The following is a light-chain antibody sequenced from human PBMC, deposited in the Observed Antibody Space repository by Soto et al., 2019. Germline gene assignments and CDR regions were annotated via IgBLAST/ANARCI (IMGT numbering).Light chain of an antibody. CDR2: WAS. J-gene: IGKJ4*01. Sequence: DIVMTQSPDSLAVSLGERATINCKSSQSVLYSSNNKNYLAWYQQKLGQPPKLLIYWASTRESGVPDRFSGSGSGTDFTLTISSLQAEDVAVYYCQQYYSTPLTLGGGTKVEIK. V-gene: IGKV4-1*01. CDR3: QQYYSTPLT. CDR1: QSVLYSSNNKNY.